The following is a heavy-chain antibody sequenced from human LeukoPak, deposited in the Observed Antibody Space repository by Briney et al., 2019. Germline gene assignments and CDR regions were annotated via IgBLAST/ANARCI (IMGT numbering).Heavy chain of an antibody. CDR3: ARSEDYDILTGYAADFDY. V-gene: IGHV3-30*03. J-gene: IGHJ4*02. D-gene: IGHD3-9*01. CDR2: ISDHEINK. Sequence: GGSLRLSCAASGFTFSAYGMDWVRQAPGKGLDWVAFISDHEINKYYADSVKGRFAISRDNSKNTLYLQMNSLRAEDTAVYYCARSEDYDILTGYAADFDYWGQGTLVTVSS. CDR1: GFTFSAYG.